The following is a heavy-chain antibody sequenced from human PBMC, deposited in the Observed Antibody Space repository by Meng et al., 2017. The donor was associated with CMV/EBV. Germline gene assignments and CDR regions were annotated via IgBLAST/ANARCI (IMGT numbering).Heavy chain of an antibody. CDR3: ARDGINIVVVPAAMISYYFDY. V-gene: IGHV4-34*01. J-gene: IGHJ4*02. Sequence: SETLSLTCAVYGGSFSGYYWSWIRQPPGKGLEWIGSIYHSGSTYYNPSLKSRVTISVDTSKNQFSLKLSSVTAADTAVYYCARDGINIVVVPAAMISYYFDYWGQGTLVTVSS. CDR2: IYHSGST. CDR1: GGSFSGYY. D-gene: IGHD2-2*01.